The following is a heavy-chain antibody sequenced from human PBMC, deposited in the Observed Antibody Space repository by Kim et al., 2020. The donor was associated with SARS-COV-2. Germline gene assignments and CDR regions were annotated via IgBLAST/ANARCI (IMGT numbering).Heavy chain of an antibody. D-gene: IGHD6-13*01. CDR3: ARVGSSSRPFDY. V-gene: IGHV1-18*01. Sequence: NSAQKLQGRVTMTTDTSTSTAYMGLRSLRSDDTAVYYCARVGSSSRPFDYWGQGTLVTVSS. J-gene: IGHJ4*02.